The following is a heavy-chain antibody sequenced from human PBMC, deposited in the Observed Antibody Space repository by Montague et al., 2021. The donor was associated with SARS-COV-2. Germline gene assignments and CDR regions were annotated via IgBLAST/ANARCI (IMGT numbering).Heavy chain of an antibody. CDR2: IHHSGTL. D-gene: IGHD3-10*01. V-gene: IGHV4/OR15-8*01. CDR1: NASITTSNW. CDR3: ARRIRITVFRGVPLTTHSLES. J-gene: IGHJ4*02. Sequence: SETLSLTSTVSNASITTSNWWTWVRQAPGKGLEWVGEIHHSGTLNYNPSLKSRVTISVDTSKNHFSLNLNSVTAADTALYFCARRIRITVFRGVPLTTHSLESWGQGIMVTVSS.